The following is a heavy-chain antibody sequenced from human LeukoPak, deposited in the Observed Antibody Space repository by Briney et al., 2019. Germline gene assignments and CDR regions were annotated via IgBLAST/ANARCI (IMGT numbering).Heavy chain of an antibody. CDR3: ARDKGIRYFDWSPTPNRAFDI. D-gene: IGHD3-9*01. Sequence: GASVKVSCKASGGTFSSYAISWVRQAPGQGLEWMGGIIPIFGTANYAQKFQGRVTITADESTSTAYMELSSLRSEDTAVYYCARDKGIRYFDWSPTPNRAFDIWGQGTMVTVSS. CDR2: IIPIFGTA. CDR1: GGTFSSYA. J-gene: IGHJ3*02. V-gene: IGHV1-69*13.